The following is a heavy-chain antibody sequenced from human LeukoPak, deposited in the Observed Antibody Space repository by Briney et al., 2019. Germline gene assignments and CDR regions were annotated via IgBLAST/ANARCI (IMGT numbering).Heavy chain of an antibody. Sequence: GGSLRLSCEASGLTFNKYWMTWVRQAPGKGLEWVANIKQDGSEKNYVDSVKGRFTISRDNSKNTLYLQMNSLRAEDTAVYYCARQRFLEWLLLFDYWGQGTLVTVSS. J-gene: IGHJ4*02. V-gene: IGHV3-7*01. CDR2: IKQDGSEK. CDR3: ARQRFLEWLLLFDY. D-gene: IGHD3-3*01. CDR1: GLTFNKYW.